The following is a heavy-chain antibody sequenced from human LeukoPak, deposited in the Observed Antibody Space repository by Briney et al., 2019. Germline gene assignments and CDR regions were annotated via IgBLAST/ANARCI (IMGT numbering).Heavy chain of an antibody. CDR3: ARSGGYDRPFDY. D-gene: IGHD5-12*01. V-gene: IGHV4-59*01. CDR2: IYYSGST. J-gene: IGHJ4*02. CDR1: GGSISSYY. Sequence: PSETLSLTCTVSGGSISSYYWSWLRQPPGKGLEWIGYIYYSGSTNYNPSLTSRVTISVDTSKNQFSLKLSSVTAADTAVYYCARSGGYDRPFDYWGQGTLVTVSS.